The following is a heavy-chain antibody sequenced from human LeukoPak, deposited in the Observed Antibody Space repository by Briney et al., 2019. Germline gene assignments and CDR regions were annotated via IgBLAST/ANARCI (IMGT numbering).Heavy chain of an antibody. CDR2: IDTNTGSP. Sequence: ASVKVSCKASGYTFSTYPINWVRQAPGQGLEWMGWIDTNTGSPTYAQGLTGRFVFSLDTSVSTAFLQINSLKAEDTALYCCVRGIDTTGYFSYWGQRTLVTVSS. V-gene: IGHV7-4-1*02. CDR1: GYTFSTYP. D-gene: IGHD3-22*01. J-gene: IGHJ4*02. CDR3: VRGIDTTGYFSY.